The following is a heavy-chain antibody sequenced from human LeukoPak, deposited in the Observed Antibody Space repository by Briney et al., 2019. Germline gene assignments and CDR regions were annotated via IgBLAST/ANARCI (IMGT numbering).Heavy chain of an antibody. CDR1: GGSISSSNW. CDR2: IYHSGST. J-gene: IGHJ4*02. V-gene: IGHV4-4*02. D-gene: IGHD6-19*01. Sequence: SGTLSLTCAVSGGSISSSNWWSWVRQPPGKGLEWIGEIYHSGSTNYNPYLKSRVTISVDKSKNQFSLKLGSMTAADTAVYYCARVRSGWYSGYYFDYWGQRTLVTVSS. CDR3: ARVRSGWYSGYYFDY.